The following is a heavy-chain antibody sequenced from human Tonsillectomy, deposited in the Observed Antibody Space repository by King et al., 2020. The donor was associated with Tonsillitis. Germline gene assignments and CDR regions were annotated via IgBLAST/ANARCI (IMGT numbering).Heavy chain of an antibody. V-gene: IGHV4-61*01. CDR3: ARVRGYNYGLFDY. J-gene: IGHJ4*01. CDR2: VHYSGSS. CDR1: GFSVSSSIYS. Sequence: QLQESGPGLVRPSETLSLTCSVSGFSVSSSIYSWSWIRQPPGRGLEWIGYVHYSGSSNYNPSLMSRVTISLDTSRNQFSLTLNSVTAADTALYFCARVRGYNYGLFDYWGHGTLVAVSS. D-gene: IGHD5-18*01.